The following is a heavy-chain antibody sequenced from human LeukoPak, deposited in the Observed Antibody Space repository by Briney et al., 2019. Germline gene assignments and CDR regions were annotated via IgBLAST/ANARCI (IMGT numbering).Heavy chain of an antibody. CDR3: ARVADYDYVLGSPTVFDY. D-gene: IGHD3-16*01. CDR1: GGSISSYY. V-gene: IGHV4-59*01. J-gene: IGHJ4*02. Sequence: SETLSLTCTVSGGSISSYYWSWIRQPPGKGLEWIGYIYYSGSTNYNPSLKSRVTISVDTSKNQFSLKLSSVTAADTAVYYCARVADYDYVLGSPTVFDYWGQGTLVTVSS. CDR2: IYYSGST.